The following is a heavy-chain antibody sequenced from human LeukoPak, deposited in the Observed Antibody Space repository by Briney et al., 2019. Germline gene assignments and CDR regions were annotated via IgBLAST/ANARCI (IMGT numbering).Heavy chain of an antibody. J-gene: IGHJ4*02. D-gene: IGHD3-16*02. V-gene: IGHV3-11*04. Sequence: GGSLRLSCAASGFSFSDYYMSWIRQAPGKGLEWVSYISFSGYTIYYADSVKGRFTISRDNAKNSLYLQMNSLRADDTAVYYCARGPTTLGLRLGELSLRADYWGQGALVTVSS. CDR1: GFSFSDYY. CDR3: ARGPTTLGLRLGELSLRADY. CDR2: ISFSGYTI.